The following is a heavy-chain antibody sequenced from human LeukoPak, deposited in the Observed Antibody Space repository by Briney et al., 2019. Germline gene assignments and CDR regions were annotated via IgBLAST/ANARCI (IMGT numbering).Heavy chain of an antibody. D-gene: IGHD5-24*01. V-gene: IGHV4-39*07. CDR1: GGSISSSSYY. CDR3: ARGRDGYNFNY. Sequence: KSSETLSLTCTVSGGSISSSSYYWGWIRQPPGKGLEWIGSIYYSGSTYYNPSLKSRVTISVDTSKNQFSLKLSSVTAADTAVYYCARGRDGYNFNYWGQGTLVTVSS. J-gene: IGHJ4*02. CDR2: IYYSGST.